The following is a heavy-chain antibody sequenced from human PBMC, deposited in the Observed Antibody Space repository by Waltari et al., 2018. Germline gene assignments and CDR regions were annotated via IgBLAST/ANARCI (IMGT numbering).Heavy chain of an antibody. CDR3: ASGEYDDSTGSRYYGMDV. CDR2: IIPIFGTA. J-gene: IGHJ6*02. Sequence: QVQLVQSGAEVKKPGSSVKVSCKASGGTFSSYAISWVRQAPGQGLEWMGGIIPIFGTANYAQKFQGRVTMTRDTSTSTVYMELSSLRSEDTAVYYCASGEYDDSTGSRYYGMDVWGQGTTVTVSS. CDR1: GGTFSSYA. D-gene: IGHD3-22*01. V-gene: IGHV1-69*06.